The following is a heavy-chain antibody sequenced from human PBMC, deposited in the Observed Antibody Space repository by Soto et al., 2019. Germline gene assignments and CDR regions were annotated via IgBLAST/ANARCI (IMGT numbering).Heavy chain of an antibody. CDR3: ARGIGGSWTYVFDY. D-gene: IGHD3-10*01. Sequence: QVQLQQSGPGLVNPSQTLSLTCAISGDSVSSNSAAWNWIRQSPSRGLEWLGRTYYRSKWYNDYAVSVNSRIPINPDTSKNRVPLEINSVTPEDTSVYYCARGIGGSWTYVFDYWGQGTLVTVCS. CDR2: TYYRSKWYN. J-gene: IGHJ4*02. V-gene: IGHV6-1*01. CDR1: GDSVSSNSAA.